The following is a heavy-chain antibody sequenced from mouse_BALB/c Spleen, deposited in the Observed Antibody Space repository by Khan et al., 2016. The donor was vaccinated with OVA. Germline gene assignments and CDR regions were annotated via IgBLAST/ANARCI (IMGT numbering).Heavy chain of an antibody. V-gene: IGHV5-6*01. CDR3: ASLAYYYDSEGFAY. D-gene: IGHD1-1*01. Sequence: DVQLVESGGDVVKPGGSLKLSCAASGFTFSTYGMSWVRQTPDKRLEWVATVSTGGHYTYYPDTVKGRFTISRDNAKNTLYLQMSSLKSEDTAIFYCASLAYYYDSEGFAYWGQGTLVTVSA. J-gene: IGHJ3*01. CDR2: VSTGGHYT. CDR1: GFTFSTYG.